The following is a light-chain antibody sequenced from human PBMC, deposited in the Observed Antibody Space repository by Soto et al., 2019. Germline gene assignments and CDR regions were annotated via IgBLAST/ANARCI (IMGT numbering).Light chain of an antibody. V-gene: IGKV1-5*03. CDR1: QSISSW. Sequence: DIQMTQSPSTLSASVGDRVTITCRASQSISSWLAWYQQKPGKAPKLLIYKASGLESGVPSRFSGSGSGTESTLTISSLQPDDFATYYCQQYNSYPLSLGGGTKVDIK. CDR2: KAS. CDR3: QQYNSYPLS. J-gene: IGKJ4*01.